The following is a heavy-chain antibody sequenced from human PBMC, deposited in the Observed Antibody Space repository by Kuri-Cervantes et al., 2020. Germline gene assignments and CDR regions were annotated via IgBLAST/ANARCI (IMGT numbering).Heavy chain of an antibody. J-gene: IGHJ3*02. CDR2: INTNSGGT. Sequence: ASVKVSCKASGYTFTSYDINWVRQAPGQGLEWMGWINTNSGGTNYAQKFQGWVTMTRDTSISTAYMELNRLRSDDTAVYYCARVEHDYGDYLYAFDIWGQGTMVTVSS. CDR1: GYTFTSYD. V-gene: IGHV1-2*04. D-gene: IGHD4-17*01. CDR3: ARVEHDYGDYLYAFDI.